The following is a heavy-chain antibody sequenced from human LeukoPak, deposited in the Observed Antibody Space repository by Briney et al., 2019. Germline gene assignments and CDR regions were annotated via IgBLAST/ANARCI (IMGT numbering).Heavy chain of an antibody. V-gene: IGHV3-74*01. CDR1: GFTFSSYG. CDR2: INTDGSST. J-gene: IGHJ3*02. D-gene: IGHD5-12*01. CDR3: ARDYLCAFDI. Sequence: GGSLRLSCAASGFTFSSYGMLWVRQGPGKGLVWVSRINTDGSSTSNADSVKGRFTISRDNAKNTLYLQMNSLRAEDTAVYYCARDYLCAFDIWGQGTMVTVSS.